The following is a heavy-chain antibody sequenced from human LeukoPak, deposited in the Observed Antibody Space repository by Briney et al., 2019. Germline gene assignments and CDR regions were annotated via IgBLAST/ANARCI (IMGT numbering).Heavy chain of an antibody. CDR1: GFTFSSYA. CDR2: ISGSGDKT. D-gene: IGHD2-15*01. Sequence: GGSPRLSCAASGFTFSSYAMTWVRQAPGKRLEWPTDISGSGDKTYYADSVKGRFTISRDNSKSTLYLQMNSLRAEDTAIYYCARAPPGYCSGGSCSRPLDYWGQGTLVTVS. CDR3: ARAPPGYCSGGSCSRPLDY. V-gene: IGHV3-23*01. J-gene: IGHJ4*02.